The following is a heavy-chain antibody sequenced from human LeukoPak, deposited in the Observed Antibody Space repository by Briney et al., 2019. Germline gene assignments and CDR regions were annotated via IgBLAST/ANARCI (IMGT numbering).Heavy chain of an antibody. D-gene: IGHD3-22*01. V-gene: IGHV7-4-1*02. Sequence: ASVKVSCTASGYTFTNYAMNWVRQAPGQGLEWMGWMNTNTGNPTYAQGFTGRFVFSLDTSVSTAYLQISSLKTEDTAVYYCAVLSYDSSGYYYPFDYWGQGTRVTVSS. J-gene: IGHJ4*02. CDR2: MNTNTGNP. CDR3: AVLSYDSSGYYYPFDY. CDR1: GYTFTNYA.